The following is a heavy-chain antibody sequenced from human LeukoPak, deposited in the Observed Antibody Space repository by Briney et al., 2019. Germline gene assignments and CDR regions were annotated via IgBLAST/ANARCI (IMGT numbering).Heavy chain of an antibody. J-gene: IGHJ5*02. CDR3: ARGAPDWNYVLRPSRFDP. Sequence: ASVKVSCKASGYTFTSYDINWVRQATGQGLEWMGWMNPNSGNTGYAQKFQGRVTMTRNTSISTAYMELSSLRSEDTAVYYCARGAPDWNYVLRPSRFDPWGQGTLVTVSS. D-gene: IGHD1-7*01. CDR2: MNPNSGNT. CDR1: GYTFTSYD. V-gene: IGHV1-8*01.